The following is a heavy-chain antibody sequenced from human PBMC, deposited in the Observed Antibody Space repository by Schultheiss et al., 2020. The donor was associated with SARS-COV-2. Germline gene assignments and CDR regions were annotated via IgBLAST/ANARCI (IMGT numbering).Heavy chain of an antibody. J-gene: IGHJ4*02. D-gene: IGHD3-9*01. Sequence: GGSLRLSCAASRFIFSTSVIHWVRQAPGKELEWVAAMSHDGYSKYYVDSVKGRFTISRDNSKNTVDLEMNSLRAEDMAVYYCAKSITYYDILTGYDYWGQGTLVTVSS. CDR2: MSHDGYSK. CDR3: AKSITYYDILTGYDY. V-gene: IGHV3-30*04. CDR1: RFIFSTSV.